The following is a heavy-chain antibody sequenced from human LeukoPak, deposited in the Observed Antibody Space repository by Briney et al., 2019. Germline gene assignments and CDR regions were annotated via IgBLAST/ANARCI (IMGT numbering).Heavy chain of an antibody. J-gene: IGHJ4*02. CDR2: IYSGGST. CDR3: ARERDSSSWPFDY. V-gene: IGHV3-53*01. Sequence: QPGRSLRLSCAASGFTVSSNYMSWVRQAPGKGLEWVSVIYSGGSTYYADSVKGRFTISRDNSKNTLYLQMNSLRAEDTAVYYCARERDSSSWPFDYWGQGTLVTVSS. CDR1: GFTVSSNY. D-gene: IGHD6-13*01.